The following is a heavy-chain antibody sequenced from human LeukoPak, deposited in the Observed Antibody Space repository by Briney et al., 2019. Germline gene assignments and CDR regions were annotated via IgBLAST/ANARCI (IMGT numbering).Heavy chain of an antibody. CDR2: IYHSGST. J-gene: IGHJ4*02. D-gene: IGHD3-10*01. CDR3: ASSQEFGETSFDY. Sequence: SETLSLTCTVSGGSISSYYWSWIRQPPGKGLEWIGYIYHSGSTYYNPSLKSQVTISVDRSKNQFSLKLSSVTAADTAVYYCASSQEFGETSFDYWGQGTLVTVSS. CDR1: GGSISSYY. V-gene: IGHV4-59*12.